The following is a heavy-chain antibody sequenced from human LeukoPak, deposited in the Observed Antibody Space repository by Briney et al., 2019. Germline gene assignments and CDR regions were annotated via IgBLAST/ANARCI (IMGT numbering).Heavy chain of an antibody. J-gene: IGHJ6*02. Sequence: PGGSLRLSCAAYGFTFSIYAMSWVRQAPGKGLEWVSAISGSGGSTYYADSVKGRFTISRDNSKNTLYLQMNSLRAEDTAVYYCAKDKSPQYYYYGMDVWGQGTTVTVSS. V-gene: IGHV3-23*01. CDR3: AKDKSPQYYYYGMDV. CDR1: GFTFSIYA. CDR2: ISGSGGST.